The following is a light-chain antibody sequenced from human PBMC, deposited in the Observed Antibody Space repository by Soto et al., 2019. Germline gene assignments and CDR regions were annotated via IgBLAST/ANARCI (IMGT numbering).Light chain of an antibody. CDR2: DAS. V-gene: IGKV1-5*01. CDR1: QSISSW. J-gene: IGKJ1*01. CDR3: QQYNSYPWT. Sequence: DIQMTQSPSTLSASVADRVTTTCRASQSISSWLAWYQQKPGKAPKLLIYDASSLESGVPSRFSGSGSGTEFTLTISSLQPDDFATYYCQQYNSYPWTFGQGTKVDIK.